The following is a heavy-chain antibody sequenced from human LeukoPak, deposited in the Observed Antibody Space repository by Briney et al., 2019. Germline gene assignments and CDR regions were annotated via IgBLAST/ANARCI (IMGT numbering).Heavy chain of an antibody. J-gene: IGHJ6*03. D-gene: IGHD6-6*01. Sequence: PSETLSLTCTVSGGSISSSSYYWGWIRQPPGKGLEWIGSIYYSGSTYYNPSLKSRVTISVDTSKNQFSLKLSSVTAADTAVYYCARSKSSSSDYYYYYMDVWGKGTTVTVS. CDR3: ARSKSSSSDYYYYYMDV. CDR1: GGSISSSSYY. V-gene: IGHV4-39*01. CDR2: IYYSGST.